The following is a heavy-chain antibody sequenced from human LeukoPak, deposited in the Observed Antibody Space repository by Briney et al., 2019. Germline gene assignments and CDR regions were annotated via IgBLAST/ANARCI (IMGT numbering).Heavy chain of an antibody. J-gene: IGHJ3*02. V-gene: IGHV3-48*03. CDR3: AREEGVKPRIDAFDI. D-gene: IGHD1-14*01. CDR2: ISSSGSTV. CDR1: GFTFSSSE. Sequence: GGSPRLSCAASGFTFSSSEVNWVRQAPGKGLEWVSYISSSGSTVFNADSVTRRFTISRDNAKNSLYLQMNSLRAEDTAVYYCAREEGVKPRIDAFDIWGQGTMVIVSS.